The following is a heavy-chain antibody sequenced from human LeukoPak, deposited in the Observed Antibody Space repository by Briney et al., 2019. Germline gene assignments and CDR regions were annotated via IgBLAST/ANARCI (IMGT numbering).Heavy chain of an antibody. Sequence: SGGSLRLSCAASGFTFSSYAMSWVRQAPGKGLEWVSTISSSGGSTYYADSVKGRFTISRDNSKNTLYLQMNSLRAEVTAVYYCAKVVGATTRGYFDYWGQGTLVTVSS. D-gene: IGHD1-26*01. CDR3: AKVVGATTRGYFDY. CDR1: GFTFSSYA. CDR2: ISSSGGST. J-gene: IGHJ4*02. V-gene: IGHV3-23*01.